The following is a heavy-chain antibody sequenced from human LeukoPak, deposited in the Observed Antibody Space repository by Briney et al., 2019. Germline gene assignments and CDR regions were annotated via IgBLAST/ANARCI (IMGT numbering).Heavy chain of an antibody. D-gene: IGHD5-18*01. CDR3: AKRGTAMVQIDY. CDR1: GFTFSSYA. CDR2: ISYDGSNK. V-gene: IGHV3-30-3*02. J-gene: IGHJ4*02. Sequence: GGSLRLSCAASGFTFSSYAMHWVRQAPGKGLEWVAVISYDGSNKYYADSVKGRFTISRDNSKNTLYLQMNGLRAEDTAVYYCAKRGTAMVQIDYWGQGTLVTVSS.